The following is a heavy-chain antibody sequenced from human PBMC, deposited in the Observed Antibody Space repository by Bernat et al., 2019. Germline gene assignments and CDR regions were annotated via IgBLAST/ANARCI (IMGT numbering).Heavy chain of an antibody. V-gene: IGHV1-3*01. D-gene: IGHD6-13*01. CDR3: ARDLAAAGYDY. CDR2: INAGNGNT. J-gene: IGHJ4*02. CDR1: GYTFTSYA. Sequence: QVQLVQSGAEVKKPGASVKVSCKASGYTFTSYAMHWVQQAPGQRLEWMGWINAGNGNTKYSQKFQGRVTITRNTSMSTAYMELSSLRSEDTAVYYCARDLAAAGYDYWGQGTLVTVSS.